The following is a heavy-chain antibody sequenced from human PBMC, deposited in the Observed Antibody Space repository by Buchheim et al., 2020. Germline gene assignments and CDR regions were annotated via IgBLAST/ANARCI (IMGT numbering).Heavy chain of an antibody. V-gene: IGHV4-34*01. D-gene: IGHD2-15*01. Sequence: QVQLQQWGAGLLKPSETLSLTCAVYGGSFSGYYWSWIRQPPGKGLEWIGEINHSGSTNYNPSLKSRVTISVDTSKNQFSLKLSSVTAADTAVYYCARGRVYCSGGSCYSWVTWYNWFGPWGQGTL. CDR1: GGSFSGYY. J-gene: IGHJ5*02. CDR3: ARGRVYCSGGSCYSWVTWYNWFGP. CDR2: INHSGST.